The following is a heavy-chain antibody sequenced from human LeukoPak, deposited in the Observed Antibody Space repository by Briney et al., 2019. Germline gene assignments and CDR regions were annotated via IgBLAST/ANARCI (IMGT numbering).Heavy chain of an antibody. CDR1: GGSISSYY. CDR2: IYTSGST. J-gene: IGHJ4*02. D-gene: IGHD6-13*01. V-gene: IGHV4-4*07. Sequence: SETLSLTCTVSGGSISSYYWSWIRQPAGKGLEWIGRIYTSGSTNYNSSLKSRVTMSVDTSKNQFSLKLSSVTAADTAVYYCAQTTPDSSRREYWGQGTLVTVSS. CDR3: AQTTPDSSRREY.